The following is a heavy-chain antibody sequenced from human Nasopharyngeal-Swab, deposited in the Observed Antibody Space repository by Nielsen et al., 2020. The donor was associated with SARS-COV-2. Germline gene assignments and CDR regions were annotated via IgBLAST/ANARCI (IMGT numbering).Heavy chain of an antibody. CDR3: ARGGCSSGWPDRYGMDV. Sequence: ASVKVSCKASGYTFTGYYMHWVRQAPGQGLEWMGWINPNSGGTNYAQKFQGWVTMTRDTSISTAYMELSRLRSDDTVVYYCARGGCSSGWPDRYGMDVWGQGTTVTVSS. CDR1: GYTFTGYY. CDR2: INPNSGGT. J-gene: IGHJ6*02. D-gene: IGHD6-19*01. V-gene: IGHV1-2*04.